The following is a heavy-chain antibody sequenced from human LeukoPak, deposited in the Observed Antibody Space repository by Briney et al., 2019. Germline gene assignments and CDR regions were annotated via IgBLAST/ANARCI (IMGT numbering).Heavy chain of an antibody. CDR1: GFTFSSYA. Sequence: GGSLRLSCAASGFTFSSYAMSWVRQAPGKGLEWVSAISGSGGSTYYADSVKGRFTISRDNSKNTLYLQMNSLKAEDTAVYYCAKFCRDYYDSSGSRAFDIWGQGTMVTVSS. CDR3: AKFCRDYYDSSGSRAFDI. J-gene: IGHJ3*02. D-gene: IGHD3-22*01. V-gene: IGHV3-23*01. CDR2: ISGSGGST.